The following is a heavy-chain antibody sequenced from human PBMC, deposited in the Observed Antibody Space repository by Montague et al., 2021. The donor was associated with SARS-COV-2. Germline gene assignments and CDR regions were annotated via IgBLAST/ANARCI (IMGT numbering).Heavy chain of an antibody. V-gene: IGHV4-4*07. CDR3: VRDGGNWYDFDY. Sequence: SETLSLTCSISGGSITSYYWSWVRQPPGKGLEWIGHIYASGRTNYSPSLKSRVRLSIDTPKKQFSLKLESLTAADTAVYYCVRDGGNWYDFDYWGQGAMVTVSS. CDR2: IYASGRT. CDR1: GGSITSYY. D-gene: IGHD3-16*01. J-gene: IGHJ4*02.